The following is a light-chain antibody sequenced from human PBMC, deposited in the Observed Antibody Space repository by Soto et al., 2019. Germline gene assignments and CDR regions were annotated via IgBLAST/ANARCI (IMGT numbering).Light chain of an antibody. Sequence: DFQMTQSPSALSASVGDRVTITCRASPSISNYLNWYQQKPGTAPTLLIYAASNLQSGVPSRFSGSGSGTDFTITIRCLQPEDVATYFCQQSYSTPFTFGPGTRVDIK. CDR2: AAS. V-gene: IGKV1-39*01. J-gene: IGKJ3*01. CDR1: PSISNY. CDR3: QQSYSTPFT.